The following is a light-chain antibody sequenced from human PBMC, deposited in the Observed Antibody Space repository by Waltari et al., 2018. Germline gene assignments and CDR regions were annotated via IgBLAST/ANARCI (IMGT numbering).Light chain of an antibody. CDR2: GAS. V-gene: IGKV3-20*01. Sequence: EIVLTQSPDTLSLSLGEKATISCRASQPIDKNYLAWYQKKPGQAPRLIIYGASDRAADIPDRFSGSGSETDFTLSISRLEPDDFAVYFCQQYGNSRTFGQGTTVDVK. J-gene: IGKJ1*01. CDR3: QQYGNSRT. CDR1: QPIDKNY.